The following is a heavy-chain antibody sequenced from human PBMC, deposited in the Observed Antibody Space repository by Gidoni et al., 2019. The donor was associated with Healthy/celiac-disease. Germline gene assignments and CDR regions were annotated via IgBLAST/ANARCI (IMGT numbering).Heavy chain of an antibody. J-gene: IGHJ4*02. CDR3: ARVVGDGYNTTSDYFDY. D-gene: IGHD5-12*01. CDR2: ITHSGST. Sequence: QVQLQQWGAGLLKPSETLSLTCAVYGGSFSGYYWSWIRQPPGKGLEWIGEITHSGSTNYNPSLKSRVTISVDTSKNQFSLKLSSVTAADTAVYYCARVVGDGYNTTSDYFDYWGQGTLVTVSS. CDR1: GGSFSGYY. V-gene: IGHV4-34*01.